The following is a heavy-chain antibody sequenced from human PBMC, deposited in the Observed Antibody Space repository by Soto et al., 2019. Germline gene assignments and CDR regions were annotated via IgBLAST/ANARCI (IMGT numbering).Heavy chain of an antibody. CDR1: GGSFSGYY. CDR3: ARGYSCSFNFDY. CDR2: INHSGST. Sequence: QVQLQQWGAGLLKPSETLSLTCAVYGGSFSGYYWSWIRQPPGKGLEWIGEINHSGSTNYNPSLKSRVTLSVDTSKNPFSRKLSSVSAADTAVYYCARGYSCSFNFDYWGQGTLFTVSS. V-gene: IGHV4-34*01. D-gene: IGHD1-26*01. J-gene: IGHJ4*02.